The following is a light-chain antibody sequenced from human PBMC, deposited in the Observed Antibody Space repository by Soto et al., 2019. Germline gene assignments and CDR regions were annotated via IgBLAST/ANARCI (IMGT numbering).Light chain of an antibody. CDR2: DNN. Sequence: QSVLTQPPSVSAAPGQKVTISCSGSSSNIGNNYVSWYQQFPGTAPKLLIYDNNKRPSGIPDRFSGSKSGTSATLDITGLQTGDEADYYCGTWDSSLSAVVFGGGTKDTVL. CDR1: SSNIGNNY. CDR3: GTWDSSLSAVV. J-gene: IGLJ2*01. V-gene: IGLV1-51*01.